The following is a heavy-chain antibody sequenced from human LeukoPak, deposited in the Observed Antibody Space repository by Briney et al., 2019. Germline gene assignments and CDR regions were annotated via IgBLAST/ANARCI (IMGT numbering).Heavy chain of an antibody. J-gene: IGHJ6*03. V-gene: IGHV4-39*07. CDR1: GGSISSSSYY. CDR3: ARVIPAAIWRYYYYYYMDV. D-gene: IGHD2-2*02. Sequence: PSETLSLTCTVSGGSISSSSYYWGWIRQPPGKGLEWIGSIYYSGSTYYNPSLKSRVTISVDTSKNQFSLKLSSVTAADTAVYYCARVIPAAIWRYYYYYYMDVWGKGTTVTVSS. CDR2: IYYSGST.